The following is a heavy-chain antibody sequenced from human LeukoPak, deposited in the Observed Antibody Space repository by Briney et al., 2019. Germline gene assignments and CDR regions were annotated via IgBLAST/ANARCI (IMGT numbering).Heavy chain of an antibody. J-gene: IGHJ3*02. CDR3: ARVESGYAFDI. D-gene: IGHD6-25*01. Sequence: SETLSLTCTVSGGSISSSSYYWSWIRQPPGKGLEWIGYIYYSGSTNYNPSLKSRVTISVDTSKNQFSLKLSSVTAAGTAVYYCARVESGYAFDIWGQGTMVTVSS. V-gene: IGHV4-61*01. CDR2: IYYSGST. CDR1: GGSISSSSYY.